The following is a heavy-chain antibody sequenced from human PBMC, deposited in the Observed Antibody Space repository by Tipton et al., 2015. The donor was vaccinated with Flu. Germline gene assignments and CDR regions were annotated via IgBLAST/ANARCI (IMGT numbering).Heavy chain of an antibody. CDR2: IHYSGAT. V-gene: IGHV4-39*02. D-gene: IGHD3-10*02. J-gene: IGHJ4*02. CDR3: ARLSFYDVDLKNFYFDY. Sequence: TLSLTCSVSGGSISNYHWGWIRQPPGKGLEWIGGIHYSGATYYSPSLKSRVTISADTSKNHFSLKVTSVTAADAAVYYCARLSFYDVDLKNFYFDYWGQGALVTVSS. CDR1: GGSISNYH.